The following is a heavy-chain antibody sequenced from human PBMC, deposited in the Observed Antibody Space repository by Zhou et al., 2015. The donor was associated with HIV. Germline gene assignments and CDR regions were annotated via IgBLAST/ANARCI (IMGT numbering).Heavy chain of an antibody. CDR2: INPLFDIE. J-gene: IGHJ1*01. CDR3: ARATTPQPSLSSFLT. Sequence: QVQLVQSGTEVKKPGSSVKVSCKASGGTFSGSDISWVRQAPGQGLEWMGGINPLFDIENYAQNFRGRLTISADKFTSAAYMELSSLRSEDAAVYYCARATTPQPSLSSFLTWGQGTLISVSS. D-gene: IGHD1-1*01. CDR1: GGTFSGSD. V-gene: IGHV1-69*17.